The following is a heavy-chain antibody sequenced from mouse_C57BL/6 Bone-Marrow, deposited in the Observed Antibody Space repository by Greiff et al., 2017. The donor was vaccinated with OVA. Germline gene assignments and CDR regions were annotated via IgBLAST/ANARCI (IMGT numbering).Heavy chain of an antibody. J-gene: IGHJ2*01. CDR1: GYTFTSYW. V-gene: IGHV1-55*01. D-gene: IGHD1-1*01. CDR2: IYPGSGST. Sequence: QVQLQQPGAELVKPGASVKMSCKASGYTFTSYWITWVKQRPGQGLEWIGDIYPGSGSTNYNEKFKSKATLTVDTSSSTAYMQLSSLTSEDSAVYYCARDYYGSSYEGDWGKGTTLTVSS. CDR3: ARDYYGSSYEGD.